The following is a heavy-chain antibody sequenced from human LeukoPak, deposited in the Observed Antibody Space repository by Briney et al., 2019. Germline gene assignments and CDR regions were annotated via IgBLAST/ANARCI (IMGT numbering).Heavy chain of an antibody. Sequence: GGSLRLSCAAPGFTFSSYAMSWVRQAPGKGLEWVSHISGSSGSIYYADSVKGRFTISRDNSKNTLYLQLNSLRAGDTATYYCAKGPPFCSSTTCSLFEYWGQGTLVTVSS. D-gene: IGHD2-2*01. J-gene: IGHJ4*02. V-gene: IGHV3-23*01. CDR3: AKGPPFCSSTTCSLFEY. CDR2: ISGSSGSI. CDR1: GFTFSSYA.